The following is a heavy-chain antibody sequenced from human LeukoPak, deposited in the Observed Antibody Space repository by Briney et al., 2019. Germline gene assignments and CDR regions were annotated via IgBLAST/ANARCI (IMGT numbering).Heavy chain of an antibody. D-gene: IGHD3-16*02. CDR1: GFTFSSYE. V-gene: IGHV3-48*03. J-gene: IGHJ4*02. CDR3: AKAAGVKTFGEVIVSTPRPNIDY. Sequence: PGGSLRLSCAASGFTFSSYEMNWVRQAPGKGLEWVSYISSSGRTIYYADSVKGRFTISRDNSKNTLYLQMNSLRTEDTSVYYCAKAAGVKTFGEVIVSTPRPNIDYWGQGTLVIVSS. CDR2: ISSSGRTI.